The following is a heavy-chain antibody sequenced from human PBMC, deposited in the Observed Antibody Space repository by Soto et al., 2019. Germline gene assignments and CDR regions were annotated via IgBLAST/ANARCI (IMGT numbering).Heavy chain of an antibody. Sequence: PSDTLSLTCVVPNFSISSGYYWAWIRQSPGKGLEWIASIYRSGTTSYNPSLKSRVTISVDPSKNQFSLMLTAVTAADTAVYYCARTHSGSYYSVFNYWGRGSLVTVSS. CDR1: NFSISSGYY. CDR2: IYRSGTT. D-gene: IGHD1-26*01. J-gene: IGHJ4*02. CDR3: ARTHSGSYYSVFNY. V-gene: IGHV4-38-2*01.